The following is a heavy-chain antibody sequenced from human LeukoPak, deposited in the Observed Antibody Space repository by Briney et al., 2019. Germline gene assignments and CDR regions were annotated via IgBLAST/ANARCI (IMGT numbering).Heavy chain of an antibody. CDR1: GFTFSNYW. D-gene: IGHD4-23*01. V-gene: IGHV3-74*01. Sequence: GGSLRLSCVASGFTFSNYWMHWVRQAPEKGLVWISRINGDESTTDYADSVKGRFTISRDNAKNTLYLQMNTLGAEDTSLYYCSRGFRWGFDYWGQGILVTGSS. CDR2: INGDESTT. J-gene: IGHJ4*02. CDR3: SRGFRWGFDY.